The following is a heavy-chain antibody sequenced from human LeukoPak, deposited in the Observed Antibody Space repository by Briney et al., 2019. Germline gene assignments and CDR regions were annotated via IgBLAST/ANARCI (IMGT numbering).Heavy chain of an antibody. CDR2: IITGRTYM. V-gene: IGHV3-21*01. CDR3: ARVEATDGRNHHYHDMDV. Sequence: GGSLRLSCAASGFYFGGYSMNWVRQGPGMRLVWVSSIITGRTYMYYADSVKGRFTISRYNAKNSLHLNMSSLRAEDTAVYFCARVEATDGRNHHYHDMDVWGTGTTVVVSS. CDR1: GFYFGGYS. D-gene: IGHD1-14*01. J-gene: IGHJ6*03.